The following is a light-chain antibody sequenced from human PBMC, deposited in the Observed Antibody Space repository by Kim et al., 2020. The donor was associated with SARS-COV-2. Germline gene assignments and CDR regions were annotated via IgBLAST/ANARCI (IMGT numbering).Light chain of an antibody. Sequence: SVGDSVTITCRASQSIRFYLNWYQQKPGMAPKLLIYAASSLHSGVPSRFSGSGSGTDFALTISSLHPDDFATHYCQQSYSVPPWTFGQGTKVDIK. CDR3: QQSYSVPPWT. CDR1: QSIRFY. V-gene: IGKV1-39*01. CDR2: AAS. J-gene: IGKJ1*01.